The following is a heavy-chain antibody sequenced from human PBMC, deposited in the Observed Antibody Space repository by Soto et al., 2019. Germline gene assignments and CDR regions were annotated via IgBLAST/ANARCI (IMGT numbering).Heavy chain of an antibody. D-gene: IGHD2-8*01. CDR1: GLTFSSHY. CDR3: ATDLNGLNF. V-gene: IGHV3-7*01. CDR2: IKPDGSES. Sequence: EVQLVESGGGLVQPGGSLRLSCAVSGLTFSSHYMTWVRQAPGQGLGWVASIKPDGSESYYVDSVEGRFTLSRDNAKNSLYLEMNSLRADDTAVYYCATDLNGLNFWGQGTLVTVSS. J-gene: IGHJ4*02.